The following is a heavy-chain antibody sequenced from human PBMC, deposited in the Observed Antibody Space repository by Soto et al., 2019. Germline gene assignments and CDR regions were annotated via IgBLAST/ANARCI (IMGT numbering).Heavy chain of an antibody. Sequence: QVQLVQSGAEVKKPGASVKVSCKASGYTFTSYAMHWVRQAPGQRLEWMGWINAGNGNTKYSQKFQGRVTITRDTSASTAYMELSSLRSEDTAVYYCARDRRPTERAIAAREWFDPWGQGTLVTVSS. J-gene: IGHJ5*02. CDR1: GYTFTSYA. CDR3: ARDRRPTERAIAAREWFDP. V-gene: IGHV1-3*01. CDR2: INAGNGNT. D-gene: IGHD6-6*01.